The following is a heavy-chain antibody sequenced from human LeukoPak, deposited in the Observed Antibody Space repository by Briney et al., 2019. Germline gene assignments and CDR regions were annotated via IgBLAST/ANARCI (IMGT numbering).Heavy chain of an antibody. V-gene: IGHV6-1*01. CDR1: GDSVSSNSAA. J-gene: IGHJ4*02. CDR2: TYYRSKWYN. Sequence: SQTLSLTCAISGDSVSSNSAAWNWIRQSPSRGLEWLGRTYYRSKWYNDYAVSVKSRITINPDTSKNQFSLKLSSVTAADTAVYYCARGRTLYSSSWYFDYWGQGTLVTVSS. D-gene: IGHD6-13*01. CDR3: ARGRTLYSSSWYFDY.